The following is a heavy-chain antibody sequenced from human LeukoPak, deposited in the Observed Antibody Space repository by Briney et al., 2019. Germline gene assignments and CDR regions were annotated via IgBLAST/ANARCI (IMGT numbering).Heavy chain of an antibody. CDR2: IYYSGST. CDR1: GGSISSGDYY. J-gene: IGHJ4*02. V-gene: IGHV4-30-4*01. Sequence: SETLSLTCTVSGGSISSGDYYWSWIRQPPGKGLEWIGYIYYSGSTYYNPSLKSRVTMSVDTSKNQFSLKLSSVTAADTAVYYCARVSTGGRYDYWGQGTLVTVSS. D-gene: IGHD1-14*01. CDR3: ARVSTGGRYDY.